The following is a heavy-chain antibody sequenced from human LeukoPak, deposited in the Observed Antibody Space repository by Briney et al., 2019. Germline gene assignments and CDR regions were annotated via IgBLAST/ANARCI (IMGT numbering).Heavy chain of an antibody. J-gene: IGHJ4*02. D-gene: IGHD2-2*01. V-gene: IGHV5-10-1*01. CDR3: ARGDDIVVVPAAFDY. CDR1: GYSFTSYW. Sequence: GESLKISCKGSGYSFTSYWISWVRQMPGKGLEWMGRIDPSDSYTNYSPSFQGHVTISADKSISTAYLQWSSLKASDTAMYYCARGDDIVVVPAAFDYWGQGTLVTVSS. CDR2: IDPSDSYT.